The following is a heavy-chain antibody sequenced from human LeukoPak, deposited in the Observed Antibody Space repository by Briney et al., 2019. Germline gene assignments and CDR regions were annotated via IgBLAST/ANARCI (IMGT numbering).Heavy chain of an antibody. CDR2: INHSGST. CDR1: GFTFSSYA. D-gene: IGHD3-3*01. J-gene: IGHJ4*02. CDR3: ASDIWSGYSFDY. Sequence: PGGSLRLSCAASGFTFSSYAMSWVGQPPGKWLEWIGEINHSGSTNYNPSLKSRVTISVDTSKNQFSLKLSSVTAADTAVYYCASDIWSGYSFDYWGQGTQDTVSS. V-gene: IGHV4-34*01.